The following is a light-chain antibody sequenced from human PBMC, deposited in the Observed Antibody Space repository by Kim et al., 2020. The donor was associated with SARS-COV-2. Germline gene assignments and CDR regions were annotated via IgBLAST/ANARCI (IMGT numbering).Light chain of an antibody. Sequence: EIVLTQSPGTLSLSPGERATLSCRASQSVSSSYLAWYQQKPGQAPRLLIYGASSRATGIPDRFSGSGSGTDFTHTISRLEPEYFAVYYCQEYGTSRTFGQEAKVDIK. J-gene: IGKJ1*01. CDR3: QEYGTSRT. CDR1: QSVSSSY. CDR2: GAS. V-gene: IGKV3-20*01.